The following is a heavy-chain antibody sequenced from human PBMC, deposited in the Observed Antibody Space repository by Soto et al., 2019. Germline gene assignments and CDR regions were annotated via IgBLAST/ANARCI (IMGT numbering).Heavy chain of an antibody. V-gene: IGHV3-30-3*01. D-gene: IGHD2-8*01. CDR2: ISHDGNNK. CDR1: GFTFNRHP. Sequence: QVQLVESGGGVVQPGRSLRLSCAASGFTFNRHPLHWVRQAPGKGLEWVAVISHDGNNKYYADSVKGRFTISRDNSMNMLYLQMHGLRTEDTAIFYCARGSRHIYATLHGPFDHWGQGALVTVSS. J-gene: IGHJ4*02. CDR3: ARGSRHIYATLHGPFDH.